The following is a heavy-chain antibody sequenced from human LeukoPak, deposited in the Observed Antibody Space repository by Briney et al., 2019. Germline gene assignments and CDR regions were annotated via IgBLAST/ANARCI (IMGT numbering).Heavy chain of an antibody. CDR3: ARRSIYWYFDF. V-gene: IGHV4-39*01. Sequence: SETLSLTCGVSGGSISDRSYYWTWIRQSPGEGLEWIGSIYSSGGTYYNPSLQSRVTISKDTSENQFSLKLTSVTAADMGVYFCARRSIYWYFDFWGRGTLVTVSS. J-gene: IGHJ2*01. CDR2: IYSSGGT. D-gene: IGHD3-10*01. CDR1: GGSISDRSYY.